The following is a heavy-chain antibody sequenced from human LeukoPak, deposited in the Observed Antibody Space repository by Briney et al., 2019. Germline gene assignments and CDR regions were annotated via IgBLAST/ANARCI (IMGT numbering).Heavy chain of an antibody. Sequence: GGSLRLSCAASGFTFSSYSMNWVRQAPGKGLEWVSSISSSSSYIYYADSVKGRFTISRDNAKNSLYLQMNSLRAEDTDVYYCARRGGGSGYNDYWGQGTLVTVSS. CDR3: ARRGGGSGYNDY. D-gene: IGHD3-22*01. V-gene: IGHV3-21*01. CDR1: GFTFSSYS. J-gene: IGHJ4*02. CDR2: ISSSSSYI.